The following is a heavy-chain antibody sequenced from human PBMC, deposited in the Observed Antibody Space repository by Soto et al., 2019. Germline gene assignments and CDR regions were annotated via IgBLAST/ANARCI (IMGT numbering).Heavy chain of an antibody. V-gene: IGHV4-34*01. CDR1: GESFSGHI. D-gene: IGHD6-19*01. CDR2: INHSGSA. CDR3: ARGLITGSHYSGGWYYFDS. Sequence: QVQLQQSGAGLLKPSETLSLTCAVYGESFSGHIWTWIRQTPGKGLQWIGQINHSGSASYNPSLXSRVTISVHTPXXXFXXELSSVTAADTAVYYCARGLITGSHYSGGWYYFDSWGQGTQVTVSS. J-gene: IGHJ4*02.